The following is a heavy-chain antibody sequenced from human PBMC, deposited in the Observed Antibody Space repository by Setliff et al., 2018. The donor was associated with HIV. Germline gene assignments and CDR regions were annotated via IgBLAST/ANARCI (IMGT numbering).Heavy chain of an antibody. Sequence: SETLSLTCAFIGGSFSGYYWMWIRQSPGEGLEWIGEINHSGNTNYNPSLKSRVTMSGDTSKNQFSLNLTSVTAADTAVYFCARGLGRGSGTYYNPPGYWGPGTLVTVSS. V-gene: IGHV4-34*01. D-gene: IGHD3-10*01. J-gene: IGHJ4*02. CDR3: ARGLGRGSGTYYNPPGY. CDR1: GGSFSGYY. CDR2: INHSGNT.